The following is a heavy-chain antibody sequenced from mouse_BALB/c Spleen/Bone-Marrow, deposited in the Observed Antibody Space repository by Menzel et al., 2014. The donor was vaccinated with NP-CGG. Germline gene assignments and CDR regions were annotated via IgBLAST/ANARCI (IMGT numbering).Heavy chain of an antibody. J-gene: IGHJ2*01. Sequence: EVQLQQSGAELVRPGALVKLSCKASGFNIKDYYMHWVEQRPEQGLEWIGWIDPENGNTIYDPKLQGKASITAVTSSNTAYLQLSSLTSEDTAVYYCARWGNYYFDYWGQGTTLTVSS. CDR2: IDPENGNT. CDR1: GFNIKDYY. V-gene: IGHV14-1*02. CDR3: ARWGNYYFDY.